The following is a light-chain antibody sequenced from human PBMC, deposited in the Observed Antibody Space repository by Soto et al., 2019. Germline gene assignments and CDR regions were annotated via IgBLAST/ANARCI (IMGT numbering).Light chain of an antibody. CDR2: DAS. CDR1: RSVRSY. J-gene: IGKJ5*01. CDR3: QQRYAWPSIT. V-gene: IGKV3-11*01. Sequence: EIVLTQSQATLSLSPGERATLSCRASRSVRSYLAWYQQKPGQAPRLLIYDASNRAAGIPARFSGSGSETDFTLTISNLEPEDFAVYYCQQRYAWPSITFGQGTRLEIK.